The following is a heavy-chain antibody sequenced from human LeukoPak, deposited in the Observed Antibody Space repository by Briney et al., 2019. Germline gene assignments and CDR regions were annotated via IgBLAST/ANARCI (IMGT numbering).Heavy chain of an antibody. Sequence: GGSLRLSCAASGFTFKSFSMDWVRQAPGKGLEWVSYIRNDAKSIYYADSVKGRFTISRDNAKDSLYLQMNSLRAEDTAVYYCAKDKSTHDERGINSYGYYYYYYMDVWGKGTTVTVSS. CDR1: GFTFKSFS. CDR2: IRNDAKSI. J-gene: IGHJ6*03. V-gene: IGHV3-48*04. D-gene: IGHD1-1*01. CDR3: AKDKSTHDERGINSYGYYYYYYMDV.